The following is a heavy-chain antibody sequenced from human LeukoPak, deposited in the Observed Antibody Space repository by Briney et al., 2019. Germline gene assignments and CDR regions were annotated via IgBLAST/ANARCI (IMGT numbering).Heavy chain of an antibody. CDR3: ARGTVAASPGFDY. V-gene: IGHV1-2*02. J-gene: IGHJ4*02. CDR2: INPNSGGT. D-gene: IGHD6-19*01. Sequence: ASVKVSCKASGNSLIDYYIYWVRQAPEQGFEWMGWINPNSGGTNYAQKFQGRVTMTRDTSISTAYMELSRLRSDDTAVYYCARGTVAASPGFDYWGQGTLVTVSS. CDR1: GNSLIDYY.